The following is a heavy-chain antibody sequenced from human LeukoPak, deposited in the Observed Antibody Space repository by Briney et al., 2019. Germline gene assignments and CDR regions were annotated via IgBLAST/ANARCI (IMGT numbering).Heavy chain of an antibody. CDR1: GYTFTAYY. J-gene: IGHJ4*02. D-gene: IGHD3-22*01. Sequence: ASVKVSCKASGYTFTAYYMHWVRQAPGRGLEWMGRINPNSGDTNYAQSIQGRVTMTRDTSINTAYMELSRLRSDDTAVYYCTRAYYYDSSAYYFDSWGQGTLVTVSS. V-gene: IGHV1-2*06. CDR3: TRAYYYDSSAYYFDS. CDR2: INPNSGDT.